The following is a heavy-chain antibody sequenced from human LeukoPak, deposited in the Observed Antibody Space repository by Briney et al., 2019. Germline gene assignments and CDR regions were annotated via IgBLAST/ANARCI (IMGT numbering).Heavy chain of an antibody. Sequence: ASVKVSCKASGDTFSNYAISWVRQAPGQGLEWMGSIIPMFGTPNNAQKFQGRVTMTRDTSTNTVYTELSSLRSDDTAVYYCARDYYGGHNLYNFDLWGQGTRVIVSS. V-gene: IGHV1-69*05. CDR2: IIPMFGTP. CDR1: GDTFSNYA. CDR3: ARDYYGGHNLYNFDL. D-gene: IGHD3-10*01. J-gene: IGHJ4*02.